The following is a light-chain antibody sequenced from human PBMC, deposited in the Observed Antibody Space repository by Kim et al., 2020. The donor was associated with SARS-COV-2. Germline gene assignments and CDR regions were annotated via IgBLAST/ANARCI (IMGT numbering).Light chain of an antibody. J-gene: IGLJ2*01. CDR1: SPNIVRNS. V-gene: IGLV1-47*01. Sequence: PGQRVTIACSVSSPNIVRNSVYWYQQLPGTAPNLLIYRSNQRPSGLPDRFACSKSGTSAPLAISVRRSGDEADYYCAAWDDWLGVVFGGGTQLTVL. CDR3: AAWDDWLGVV. CDR2: RSN.